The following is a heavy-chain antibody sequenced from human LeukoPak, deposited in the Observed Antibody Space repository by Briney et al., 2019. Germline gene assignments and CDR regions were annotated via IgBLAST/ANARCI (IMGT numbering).Heavy chain of an antibody. CDR3: ARGSSGYHNT. CDR1: GFTFNTYS. D-gene: IGHD5-12*01. Sequence: GGSLRLSCEASGFTFNTYSMNWARQAPGKGLEWVSLIYSGGSTYYADSVKGRFTISRDNSKNTLYLQMNSLRAEDTAVYYCARGSSGYHNTGGQGTLVTVSS. J-gene: IGHJ4*02. CDR2: IYSGGST. V-gene: IGHV3-66*01.